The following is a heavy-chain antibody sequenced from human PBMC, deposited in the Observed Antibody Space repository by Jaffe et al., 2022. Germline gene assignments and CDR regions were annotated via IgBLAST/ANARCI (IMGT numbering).Heavy chain of an antibody. D-gene: IGHD4-4*01. Sequence: EVQLVESGGGLVQPGGSLTLSCTASGFTFSSYSMNWVRQAPGKGLEWVSYIRASSAVMHYADSVRGRFTISRDNAQNSLYLQMNSLRAEDTAVYYCTRDPHSLDFWGQGTLVTVSS. CDR1: GFTFSSYS. CDR2: IRASSAVM. J-gene: IGHJ4*02. CDR3: TRDPHSLDF. V-gene: IGHV3-48*01.